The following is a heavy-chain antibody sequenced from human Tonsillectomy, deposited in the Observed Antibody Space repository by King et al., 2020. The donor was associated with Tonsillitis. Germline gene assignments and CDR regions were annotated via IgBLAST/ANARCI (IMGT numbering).Heavy chain of an antibody. CDR2: ISVSGVST. CDR1: GFTCSSYA. D-gene: IGHD2-8*01. CDR3: AKDHGKGYCTNGVCYNFDY. J-gene: IGHJ4*02. Sequence: VQLVESGGGLVQPGGSLRLSCAASGFTCSSYAMSWVRQAPGKGLEWVSGISVSGVSTYYAYSVKGRFTITRDNSKNTPYLQMNSLRAEDTAVYYCAKDHGKGYCTNGVCYNFDYWGPGTLVTVSS. V-gene: IGHV3-23*04.